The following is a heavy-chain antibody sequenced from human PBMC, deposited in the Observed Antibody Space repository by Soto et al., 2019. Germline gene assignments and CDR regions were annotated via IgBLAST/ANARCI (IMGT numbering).Heavy chain of an antibody. V-gene: IGHV3-64D*06. CDR2: ISSNGGST. J-gene: IGHJ4*02. CDR1: GFTFSSFG. D-gene: IGHD3-22*01. Sequence: QSGGSLRLSCSASGFTFSSFGMHWVRQAPGKGLEYVSAISSNGGSTYYADSVKGRFTISRDNSKNTLYLQMSSLRAEDTAVYYCVKDHYYYDSSGYLFDYWGQGTLVTVSS. CDR3: VKDHYYYDSSGYLFDY.